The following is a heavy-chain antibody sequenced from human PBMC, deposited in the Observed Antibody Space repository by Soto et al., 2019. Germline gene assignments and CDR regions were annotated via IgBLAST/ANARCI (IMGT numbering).Heavy chain of an antibody. CDR3: ATVMGACSGGTCYLES. CDR1: GFTFSGYG. J-gene: IGHJ4*02. V-gene: IGHV3-33*01. CDR2: TWFDESKR. D-gene: IGHD2-15*01. Sequence: QVQLVESGGGVVQPGRSLRLSCATFGFTFSGYGMHWVRQAPGKGLEWVAITWFDESKRYYADSVKGRFTIFKDNSKSPLYLQMNSLRVEDTATYYCATVMGACSGGTCYLESWGQGTLVTVSS.